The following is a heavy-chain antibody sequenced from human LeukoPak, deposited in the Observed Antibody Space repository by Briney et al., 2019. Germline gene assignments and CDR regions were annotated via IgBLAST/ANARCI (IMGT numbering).Heavy chain of an antibody. J-gene: IGHJ4*02. Sequence: GASVKVSCKASGYTFTAYYMHWVRQAPGQGLEWMGWINPNSGGTNYAQNFQGRVTMTRDTSISTAYMELNSLRAEDTAVYYCASWQLATAGIFRYWGQGTLVTVSS. D-gene: IGHD6-13*01. CDR2: INPNSGGT. CDR1: GYTFTAYY. CDR3: ASWQLATAGIFRY. V-gene: IGHV1-2*02.